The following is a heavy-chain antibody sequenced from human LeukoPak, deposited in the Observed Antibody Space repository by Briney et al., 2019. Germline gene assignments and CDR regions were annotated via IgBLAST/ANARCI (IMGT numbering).Heavy chain of an antibody. CDR3: ARDENLLLWFGDGTLGFDY. CDR1: GYTFTSYA. CDR2: INADNGNT. Sequence: ASVRVSCKASGYTFTSYAMHWVRQAPGQRLEWMGWINADNGNTKYSQKFQGRVTITRDTSASTAYMELSSLRSEDTAVYYCARDENLLLWFGDGTLGFDYWGQGTLVTVSS. V-gene: IGHV1-3*01. D-gene: IGHD3-10*01. J-gene: IGHJ4*02.